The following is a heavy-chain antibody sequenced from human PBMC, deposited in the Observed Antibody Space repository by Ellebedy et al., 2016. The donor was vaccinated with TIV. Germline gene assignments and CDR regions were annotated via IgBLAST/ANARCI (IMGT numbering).Heavy chain of an antibody. CDR2: IYGDGGT. Sequence: PGGSLRLSCSASGFIVSSYFMSWVRQAPGKGLEWVSVIYGDGGTNYTDSVQGRFTISRDSSKNTLYLQMNSPRAEDTAVYYCARDPRGGGDYGDNWFDPWGQGTLVTVSS. CDR1: GFIVSSYF. CDR3: ARDPRGGGDYGDNWFDP. V-gene: IGHV3-66*01. D-gene: IGHD4-17*01. J-gene: IGHJ5*02.